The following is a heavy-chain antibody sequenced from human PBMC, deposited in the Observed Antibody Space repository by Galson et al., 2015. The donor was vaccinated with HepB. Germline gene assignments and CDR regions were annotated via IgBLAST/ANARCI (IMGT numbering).Heavy chain of an antibody. CDR3: ARGKGVLRYFDWLSHFDY. Sequence: SLRLSCAASGFTFSSYGMHWVRQTPGKGLEWVAVIWYDGSNKYYADSVEGRFTISRDNSKNTLYLQMNSLRAEDTAVYYCARGKGVLRYFDWLSHFDYWGQGTLVTVSS. J-gene: IGHJ4*02. V-gene: IGHV3-33*08. CDR1: GFTFSSYG. D-gene: IGHD3-9*01. CDR2: IWYDGSNK.